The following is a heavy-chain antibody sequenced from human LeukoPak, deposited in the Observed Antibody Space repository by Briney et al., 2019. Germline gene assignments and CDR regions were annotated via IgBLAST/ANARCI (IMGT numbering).Heavy chain of an antibody. Sequence: PGGSLRLPCAASGFTFSSYAISWVRQAPGKGLEWVSAISGSGGSTYYADSVKGRFTISRDNSKNTLYLQMNSLRAEDTAVYYCAKGDWGRLGYCSDWGQGTLVTVSS. V-gene: IGHV3-23*01. CDR2: ISGSGGST. J-gene: IGHJ4*02. CDR3: AKGDWGRLGYCSD. CDR1: GFTFSSYA. D-gene: IGHD2-15*01.